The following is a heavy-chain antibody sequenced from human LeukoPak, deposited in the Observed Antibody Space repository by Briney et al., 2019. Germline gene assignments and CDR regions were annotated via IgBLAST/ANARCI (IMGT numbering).Heavy chain of an antibody. CDR1: GFTFSDNY. Sequence: PGGSLRLSCAASGFTFSDNYMIWIRQAPGKGLEWVSAISGNGDSTYYADSVKGHFTISRDNSKNTLFLQMNSLRAEDTALYYCAKTTPYSSSPYYFDYWGQGTLVTVSS. CDR2: ISGNGDST. J-gene: IGHJ4*02. D-gene: IGHD6-13*01. CDR3: AKTTPYSSSPYYFDY. V-gene: IGHV3-23*01.